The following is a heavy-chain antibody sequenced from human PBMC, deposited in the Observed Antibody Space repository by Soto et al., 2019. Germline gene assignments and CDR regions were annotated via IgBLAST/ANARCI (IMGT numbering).Heavy chain of an antibody. Sequence: GASVKVSCKASGGTFSSYAISWVRQAPGQGLEWMGGIIPMFGTANYAPKFQGRVTITADESTSTAHMELSSLRSEDTAVYYCARENWKLYYYDSSGYYPVDIWGQGTMVTVSS. CDR2: IIPMFGTA. V-gene: IGHV1-69*13. D-gene: IGHD3-22*01. J-gene: IGHJ3*02. CDR1: GGTFSSYA. CDR3: ARENWKLYYYDSSGYYPVDI.